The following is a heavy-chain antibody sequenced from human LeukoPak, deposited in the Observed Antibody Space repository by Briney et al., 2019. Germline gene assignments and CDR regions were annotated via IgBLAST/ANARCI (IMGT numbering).Heavy chain of an antibody. Sequence: PGGSLRLSSAASGFTFSSYAMSWVRQAPGKGLEWVSAISGSGGSTYYADSVKGRFTISRDNSKNTLYLQMNSLRAEDTAVYYCAKRLSTMVRGVIGYFDYWGQGTLVTVSS. J-gene: IGHJ4*02. CDR3: AKRLSTMVRGVIGYFDY. CDR2: ISGSGGST. V-gene: IGHV3-23*01. D-gene: IGHD3-10*01. CDR1: GFTFSSYA.